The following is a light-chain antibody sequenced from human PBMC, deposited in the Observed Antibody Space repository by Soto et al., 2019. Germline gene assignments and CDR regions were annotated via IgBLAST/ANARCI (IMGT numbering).Light chain of an antibody. CDR1: QSINSNY. V-gene: IGKV3D-20*01. J-gene: IGKJ5*01. CDR2: DTS. Sequence: EIVLTQSPATLSLSPGERATLSCGASQSINSNYLAWYQQPPGLAPRLVFYDTSRRAPGIPDMRTGSGSGTYFPLTISRQADEDSAIYYCQQYGSSPTFGQGTRLEIK. CDR3: QQYGSSPT.